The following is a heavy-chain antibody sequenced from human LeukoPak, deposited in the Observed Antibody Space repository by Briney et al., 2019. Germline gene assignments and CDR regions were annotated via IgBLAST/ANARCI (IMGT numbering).Heavy chain of an antibody. CDR1: GGSISSGGYY. CDR2: IYYSGST. D-gene: IGHD5/OR15-5a*01. V-gene: IGHV4-31*03. J-gene: IGHJ5*02. Sequence: SQTLSPTCTVSGGSISSGGYYWRWIRQHPGKGLEWIGYIYYSGSTYYNPSLKSRVTISVDTSKNQFSLKLSSVTAADTAVYYCAREGRLSGFDPWGQGTLVTVSS. CDR3: AREGRLSGFDP.